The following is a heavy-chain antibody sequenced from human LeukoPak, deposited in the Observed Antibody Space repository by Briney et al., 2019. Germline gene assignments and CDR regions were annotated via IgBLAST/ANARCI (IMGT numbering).Heavy chain of an antibody. CDR3: ARDLKYCSSTSCYDNWFDP. Sequence: GGSLRLACAASGFTFSSYGMHWVRQAPGKGLEWVAVIWYDGSNKYYADSVKGRFTISRDNSKNTLYLQMNSLRAEDTAVYYCARDLKYCSSTSCYDNWFDPWGQGTLVTVSS. V-gene: IGHV3-33*01. D-gene: IGHD2-2*01. CDR2: IWYDGSNK. CDR1: GFTFSSYG. J-gene: IGHJ5*02.